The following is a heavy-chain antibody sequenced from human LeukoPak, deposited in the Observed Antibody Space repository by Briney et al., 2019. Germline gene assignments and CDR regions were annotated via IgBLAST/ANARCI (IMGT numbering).Heavy chain of an antibody. Sequence: SETLSLTCTVSGGSISSSSYYWGWIRQPPGKGLEWIGSIYYSGSTYYNPSLKSRVTISVDTSKNQFSLKLSSVTAADTAVYYCARDSGYGSGSYYTRGSHYYYYYGMDVWGQGTTVTVSS. CDR2: IYYSGST. CDR3: ARDSGYGSGSYYTRGSHYYYYYGMDV. V-gene: IGHV4-39*07. CDR1: GGSISSSSYY. J-gene: IGHJ6*02. D-gene: IGHD3-10*01.